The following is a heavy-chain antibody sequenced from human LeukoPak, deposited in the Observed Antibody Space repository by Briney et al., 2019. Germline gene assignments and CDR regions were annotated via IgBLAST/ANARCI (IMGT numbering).Heavy chain of an antibody. CDR2: INSDGSSI. V-gene: IGHV3-74*01. Sequence: QPGGSLRLSCAASGFSVGGYWMPWVRQGPGMGLVWVSRINSDGSSISYADSVKGRFSISRDNAKNTLYLQMNSLRAEDTAVYYCTRGASGYGNFDYWGQGTLVTVSS. CDR3: TRGASGYGNFDY. J-gene: IGHJ4*02. D-gene: IGHD5-12*01. CDR1: GFSVGGYW.